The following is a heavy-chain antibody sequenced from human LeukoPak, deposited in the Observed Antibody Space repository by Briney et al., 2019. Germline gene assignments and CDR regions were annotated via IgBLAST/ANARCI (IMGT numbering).Heavy chain of an antibody. CDR3: ARGRLGSNSWFYYYGMDV. V-gene: IGHV4-4*07. D-gene: IGHD6-13*01. J-gene: IGHJ6*02. Sequence: SETLSLTCTVSGGSISSYYWSWIRQPAGKGLEWIGRIYTSGSTNYNPSLKSQVTMSVDTSKNQFSLRLTSVAAADTAVYYCARGRLGSNSWFYYYGMDVWGQGTTVTVSS. CDR1: GGSISSYY. CDR2: IYTSGST.